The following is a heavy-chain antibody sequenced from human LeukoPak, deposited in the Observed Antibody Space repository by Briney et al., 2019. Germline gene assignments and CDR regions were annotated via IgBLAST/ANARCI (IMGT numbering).Heavy chain of an antibody. V-gene: IGHV1-69*04. D-gene: IGHD5-24*01. J-gene: IGHJ4*02. CDR1: GDTLTKFA. CDR2: IVPALGTV. Sequence: ASVKVSCKASGDTLTKFAIIWVRQAPGQGLEWMGRIVPALGTVNYAQKFQGRVTITADKSTSTAYMEMTRLRSDDTAIFYCAGGGWDGYNLDYWGQGTLVTVSS. CDR3: AGGGWDGYNLDY.